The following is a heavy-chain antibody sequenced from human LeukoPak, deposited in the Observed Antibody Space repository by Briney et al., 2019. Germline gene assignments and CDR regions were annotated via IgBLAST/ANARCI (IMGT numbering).Heavy chain of an antibody. CDR3: ARDLGTWSIEGGVNAFDI. D-gene: IGHD1-26*01. Sequence: PGGSLRLSCETSGFIFSDYGMHWVRQAPGKGLEWVAVISYDGSNKYYADSVKGRFTISRDNAKNSLYLQMSSLRAEDTAVYYCARDLGTWSIEGGVNAFDIWGQGTMVTVSS. CDR1: GFIFSDYG. J-gene: IGHJ3*02. V-gene: IGHV3-30*12. CDR2: ISYDGSNK.